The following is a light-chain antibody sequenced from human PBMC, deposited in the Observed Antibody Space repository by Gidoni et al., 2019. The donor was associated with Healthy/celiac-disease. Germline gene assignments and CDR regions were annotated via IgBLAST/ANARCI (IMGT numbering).Light chain of an antibody. V-gene: IGKV3-11*01. CDR3: QQRSNWPLT. CDR1: QSVSSY. CDR2: DAS. Sequence: ESVLTQSPATLSLSPGERATLSCRASQSVSSYLAWYQQKPGQAPRPLIYDASNRATGIPARFSGSGSGTDFTLTISSLEPEDFAVYYCQQRSNWPLTFXGXTKVEIK. J-gene: IGKJ4*01.